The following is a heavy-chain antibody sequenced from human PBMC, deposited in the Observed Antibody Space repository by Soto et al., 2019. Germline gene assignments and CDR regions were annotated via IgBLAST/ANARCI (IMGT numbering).Heavy chain of an antibody. D-gene: IGHD3-10*01. CDR1: GFTFSSYW. CDR2: IKQDGSEK. Sequence: GGSLRLSCAASGFTFSSYWMSWVRQAPGKGLEWVANIKQDGSEKYYVDSVKGRFTISRDNAKNSLYLQMNSLRAEDTAVYYWARGFTMVRGFGSGEYSYYYMNVGGKGPTVTVSS. CDR3: ARGFTMVRGFGSGEYSYYYMNV. V-gene: IGHV3-7*01. J-gene: IGHJ6*03.